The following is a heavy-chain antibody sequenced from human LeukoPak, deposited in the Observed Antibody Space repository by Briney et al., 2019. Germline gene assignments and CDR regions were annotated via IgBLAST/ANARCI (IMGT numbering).Heavy chain of an antibody. Sequence: QAGGSLRLSCAASGFTFSSYPMHWVRQAPGKGLEWVALISYDGSNKYYADSVKGRFTLSRDNSKNTLFLQMNSLRAEDTAVYYCARESPFFDYWGQGTLVTVSS. V-gene: IGHV3-30-3*01. J-gene: IGHJ4*02. CDR3: ARESPFFDY. CDR1: GFTFSSYP. CDR2: ISYDGSNK.